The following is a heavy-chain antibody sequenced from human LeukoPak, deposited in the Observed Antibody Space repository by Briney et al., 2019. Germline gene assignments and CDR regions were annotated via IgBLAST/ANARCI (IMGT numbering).Heavy chain of an antibody. CDR3: TRHRGDGDEYYDYYGMDV. Sequence: PGGSLRLSCAASGFTFSGSAMHWVRQASGKGLEWVGRIRSKANSYATAYAASVKGRFTISRDDSKNTAYLQMNSLKTEDTAVYYCTRHRGDGDEYYDYYGMDVWGQGTTVTVSS. CDR2: IRSKANSYAT. J-gene: IGHJ6*02. D-gene: IGHD4-17*01. V-gene: IGHV3-73*01. CDR1: GFTFSGSA.